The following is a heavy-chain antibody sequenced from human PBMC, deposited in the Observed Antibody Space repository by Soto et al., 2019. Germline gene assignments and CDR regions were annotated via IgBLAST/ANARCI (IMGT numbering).Heavy chain of an antibody. J-gene: IGHJ6*02. CDR1: GGSISSSSYY. CDR3: ARLDALGYSSSLYGMDV. Sequence: SETLSLTCTVSGGSISSSSYYWGWIRQPPGKGLEWIGSIYYSGSTYYNPSLKSRVTISVDTSKNQFSLKLSSVTAADTAVYYCARLDALGYSSSLYGMDVWGQGTTVTVSS. CDR2: IYYSGST. V-gene: IGHV4-39*01. D-gene: IGHD6-13*01.